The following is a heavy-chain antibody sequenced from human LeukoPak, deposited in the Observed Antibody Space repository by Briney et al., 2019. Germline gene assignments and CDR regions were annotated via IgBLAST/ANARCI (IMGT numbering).Heavy chain of an antibody. D-gene: IGHD3-22*01. CDR1: GYTFTGYY. CDR2: INPNSGGT. CDR3: ARADYYDSRNYMDV. J-gene: IGHJ6*03. Sequence: ASVKVSCKASGYTFTGYYMHWVRQAPGQGLEWMGWINPNSGGTNYAQRFQGRVTMTRDTSISTAYMELSRLRSDDTAVYYCARADYYDSRNYMDVWGKGTTVTVSS. V-gene: IGHV1-2*02.